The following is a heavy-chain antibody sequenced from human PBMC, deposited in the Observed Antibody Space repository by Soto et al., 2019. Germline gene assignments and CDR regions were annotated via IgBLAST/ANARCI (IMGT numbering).Heavy chain of an antibody. Sequence: GGSLRLSCAASGFTFSSYGMHWVRQAPGKGLEWVAVISYDGSNKYYADSVKGRFTISRDNSKNTLYLQMNSLRAEDTAVYYCAKDRRFSSSITLDYWGQGTLVTVPS. V-gene: IGHV3-30*18. D-gene: IGHD6-6*01. J-gene: IGHJ4*02. CDR1: GFTFSSYG. CDR2: ISYDGSNK. CDR3: AKDRRFSSSITLDY.